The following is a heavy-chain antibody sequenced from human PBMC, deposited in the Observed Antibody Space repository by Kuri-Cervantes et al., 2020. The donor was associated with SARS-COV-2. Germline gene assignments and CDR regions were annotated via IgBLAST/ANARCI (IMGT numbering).Heavy chain of an antibody. D-gene: IGHD3-3*01. V-gene: IGHV3-21*01. Sequence: GGSLRLSCAASGFTFSSYSMNWVRQAPGKGLEWVSSISSSSSYIYYADSVKGRFTISRDNAKNSLYLQMNSLRAKDTAVYYCARELNDFWSGRRKDHWGQGTLVTVSS. J-gene: IGHJ4*02. CDR2: ISSSSSYI. CDR1: GFTFSSYS. CDR3: ARELNDFWSGRRKDH.